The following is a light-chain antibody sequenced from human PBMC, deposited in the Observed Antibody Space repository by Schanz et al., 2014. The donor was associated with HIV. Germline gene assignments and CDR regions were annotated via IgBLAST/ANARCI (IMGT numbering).Light chain of an antibody. V-gene: IGKV1-5*03. Sequence: IQMTQSPATLSASVGDRITITCRASQSIGNSLAWLQQKPGRAPKVLIYKASTLESGVPSTFRGSGSGTDFTLTISSLQPDDFATYYCQKYNSALRTFGQGTRLEIK. J-gene: IGKJ5*01. CDR1: QSIGNS. CDR3: QKYNSALRT. CDR2: KAS.